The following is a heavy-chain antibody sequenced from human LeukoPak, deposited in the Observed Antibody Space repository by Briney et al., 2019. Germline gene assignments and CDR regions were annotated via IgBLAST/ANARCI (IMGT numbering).Heavy chain of an antibody. CDR1: GYTFTSYG. CDR3: ARDRSGRGYSSSWYSAFDI. V-gene: IGHV1-18*01. J-gene: IGHJ3*02. Sequence: ASVKVSCKASGYTFTSYGISWVRQAPGQGLEWMGWISAYNGNTNYAQKLQGRVTMTTDTSTSTAYMKLRSLRSDDTAVYYCARDRSGRGYSSSWYSAFDIWGQGKMVTVSS. CDR2: ISAYNGNT. D-gene: IGHD6-13*01.